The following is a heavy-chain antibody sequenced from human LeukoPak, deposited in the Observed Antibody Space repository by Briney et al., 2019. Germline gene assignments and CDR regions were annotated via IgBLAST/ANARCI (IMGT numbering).Heavy chain of an antibody. J-gene: IGHJ4*02. CDR2: IIPILGIA. CDR3: ASGSGATAGSGSDPPDY. D-gene: IGHD3-10*01. Sequence: SVKVSCKASGGTFSSYAISWVRQAPGQGLEWMGRIIPILGIANYAQKFQGRVTITADKSTSAAYMELSSLRSEDTAVYYCASGSGATAGSGSDPPDYWGQGTLVTVSS. V-gene: IGHV1-69*04. CDR1: GGTFSSYA.